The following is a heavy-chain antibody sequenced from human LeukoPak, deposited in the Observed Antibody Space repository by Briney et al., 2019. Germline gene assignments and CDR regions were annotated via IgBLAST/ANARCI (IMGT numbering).Heavy chain of an antibody. J-gene: IGHJ4*02. D-gene: IGHD3-3*01. CDR3: AREGGFYRPLDY. Sequence: SETPSLTCGVSGGSVINTNWWTWVRQPPGKGLEWIGEVHLDGRTNYNPSLESRLTMSVDVSENQVSLKLTSMTAADTAVYYCAREGGFYRPLDYSGQGTLVTVSS. CDR1: GGSVINTNW. CDR2: VHLDGRT. V-gene: IGHV4-4*02.